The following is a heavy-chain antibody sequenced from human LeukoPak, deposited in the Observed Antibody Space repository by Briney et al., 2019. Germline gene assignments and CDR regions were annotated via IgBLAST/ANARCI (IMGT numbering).Heavy chain of an antibody. Sequence: GGSLTLSCAASGFTFSDYYMSWIRQAPGKGLEWVSYISSSSSYTNYADSVKGRFTISRDNAKNSLYLQMNSLRAEDTAVYYCARESVEMATTNYFDYWGQGTLVTVSS. V-gene: IGHV3-11*05. J-gene: IGHJ4*02. CDR1: GFTFSDYY. CDR3: ARESVEMATTNYFDY. CDR2: ISSSSSYT. D-gene: IGHD5-24*01.